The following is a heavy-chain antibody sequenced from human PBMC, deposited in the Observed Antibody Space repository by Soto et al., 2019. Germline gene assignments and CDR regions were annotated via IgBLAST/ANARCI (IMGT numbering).Heavy chain of an antibody. CDR1: GYTFTTXD. CDR3: ARERKFDFWRKGLDV. J-gene: IGHJ6*02. V-gene: IGHV1-8*01. CDR2: MDPNSGST. Sequence: ASVKVSCKASGYTFTTXDINWVRQAPGQGLEWLGWMDPNSGSTGYAQNFQGRITMTRNISSNTAHMELSSLQSEDTAVYYCARERKFDFWRKGLDVWGQGTTVTVSS. D-gene: IGHD3-3*01.